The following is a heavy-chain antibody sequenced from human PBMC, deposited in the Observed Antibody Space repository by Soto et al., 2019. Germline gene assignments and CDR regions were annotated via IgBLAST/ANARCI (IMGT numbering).Heavy chain of an antibody. Sequence: GGSLRLSCAASGFTFGDYWMHWVRQPPGKGPEWVSRMTGDGRTTQYADSVKGRFTASRDNAKSTLYLQMNSLRAEDTAVYHCATAAVDYWGPGTLVTVS. CDR1: GFTFGDYW. CDR2: MTGDGRTT. V-gene: IGHV3-74*03. CDR3: ATAAVDY. D-gene: IGHD6-19*01. J-gene: IGHJ4*01.